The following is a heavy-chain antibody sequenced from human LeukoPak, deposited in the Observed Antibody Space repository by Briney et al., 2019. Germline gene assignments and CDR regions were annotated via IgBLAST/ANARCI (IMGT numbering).Heavy chain of an antibody. V-gene: IGHV3-30*18. J-gene: IGHJ4*02. Sequence: PGRSLRLSCAASGFTFSSYGMHWVRQAPGKGLEWVAVISYDGSNKYYADSVKGRFTISRDNSKNTLYLQMNSLRAEDTAVYYCAKDIDSSRTDYWGQGTLATVSS. CDR3: AKDIDSSRTDY. D-gene: IGHD6-13*01. CDR1: GFTFSSYG. CDR2: ISYDGSNK.